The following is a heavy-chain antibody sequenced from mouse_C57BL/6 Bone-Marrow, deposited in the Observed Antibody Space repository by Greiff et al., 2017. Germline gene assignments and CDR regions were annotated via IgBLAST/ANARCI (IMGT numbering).Heavy chain of an antibody. CDR1: GFTFSSYT. J-gene: IGHJ3*01. CDR2: ISGGGGNT. V-gene: IGHV5-9*01. Sequence: EVKLMESGGGLVKPGGSLKLSCAASGFTFSSYTMSWVRQTPEKRLEWVATISGGGGNTYYPDSVKGRFTISRDNAKNTLYLQMSSLRSEDTALYYCAGPYYSNYGFAYWGQGTLVTVSA. D-gene: IGHD2-5*01. CDR3: AGPYYSNYGFAY.